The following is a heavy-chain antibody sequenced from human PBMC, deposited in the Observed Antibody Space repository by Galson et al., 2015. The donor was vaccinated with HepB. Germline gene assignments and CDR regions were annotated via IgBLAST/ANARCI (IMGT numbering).Heavy chain of an antibody. D-gene: IGHD3-3*01. J-gene: IGHJ6*02. CDR2: ISDSGST. V-gene: IGHV4-59*01. CDR3: ARDRRVARFFHYYGMDI. Sequence: ETLSLTCTVSNGSMRSYHWNWIRQPPGKGLEWIGYISDSGSTTYNPSLNSRLTISLDTSKNKFSLRLTSVTAADTAVYYCARDRRVARFFHYYGMDIWGQGTTVTVSS. CDR1: NGSMRSYH.